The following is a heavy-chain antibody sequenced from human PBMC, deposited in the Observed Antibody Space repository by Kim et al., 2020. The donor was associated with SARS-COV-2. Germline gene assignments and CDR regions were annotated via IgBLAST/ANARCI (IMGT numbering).Heavy chain of an antibody. CDR2: IYYSGST. J-gene: IGHJ4*02. CDR1: GGSISSGDYY. D-gene: IGHD2-8*01. Sequence: SETLSLTCTVSGGSISSGDYYWGWIRQPPGKGLEWIGYIYYSGSTYYNPSLKSRVTISVDTSKNQFSLKLSSVTAADTAVYYCARAQTVKIVLMGYVVRHFDYWGQGTLVTVSS. CDR3: ARAQTVKIVLMGYVVRHFDY. V-gene: IGHV4-30-4*01.